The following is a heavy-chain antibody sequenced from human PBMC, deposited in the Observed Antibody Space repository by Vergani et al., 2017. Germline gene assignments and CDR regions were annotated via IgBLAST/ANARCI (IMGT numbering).Heavy chain of an antibody. J-gene: IGHJ4*02. Sequence: EVQLVQSGAEVKKPGESLKISCKGSGYSFTSYWIGWVHQMPGKGLEWMGIIYPGDSDTRYSPSFQGQVTISADKSIRTAYLQWSSLKASDTAMYYCARVGIYSGSYYHYFDYWGQGTLVTVSS. CDR3: ARVGIYSGSYYHYFDY. D-gene: IGHD1-26*01. CDR2: IYPGDSDT. V-gene: IGHV5-51*07. CDR1: GYSFTSYW.